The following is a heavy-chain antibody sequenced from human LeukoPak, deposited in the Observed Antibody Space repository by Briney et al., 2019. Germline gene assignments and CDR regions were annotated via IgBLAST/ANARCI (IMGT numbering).Heavy chain of an antibody. CDR3: AKEGTGTPPAFDY. D-gene: IGHD1-7*01. CDR2: ISWNSGSI. Sequence: PGRSLRLSCAASGFTFDDYAVHWVRQAPGMGLEWVSGISWNSGSIAYADSVKGRFTISRDNAKNSLYLQMNSLRAEDTALYYCAKEGTGTPPAFDYWGQGTLVTVSS. CDR1: GFTFDDYA. V-gene: IGHV3-9*01. J-gene: IGHJ4*02.